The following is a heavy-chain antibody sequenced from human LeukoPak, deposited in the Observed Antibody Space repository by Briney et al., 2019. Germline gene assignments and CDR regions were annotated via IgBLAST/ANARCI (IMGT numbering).Heavy chain of an antibody. CDR1: GFTFSSHW. D-gene: IGHD1-26*01. CDR2: VKSDGSSI. Sequence: PGGSLRLSCAASGFTFSSHWMHWVRQAPGKGLVWVSRVKSDGSSINYADSVKGRFTISRDNAKNTLLLQMNSLRAGDTAVYYCARGGSPPEALGDTFDVWGQGTLVTVSS. V-gene: IGHV3-74*01. CDR3: ARGGSPPEALGDTFDV. J-gene: IGHJ3*01.